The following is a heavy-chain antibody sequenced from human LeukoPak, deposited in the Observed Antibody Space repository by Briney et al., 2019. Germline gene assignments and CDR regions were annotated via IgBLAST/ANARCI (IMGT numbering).Heavy chain of an antibody. CDR2: ISYDGSNK. V-gene: IGHV3-30-3*01. J-gene: IGHJ4*02. CDR3: ARNGYSSSWSVESGGVDY. Sequence: GGSLRLSCAASGFTFSSYAMHWVRQAPGKGLEWVAVISYDGSNKYYADSVKGRFTISRDNSKNTLYLQMNSLRAEDTAVYYCARNGYSSSWSVESGGVDYWGQGTLVTVSS. CDR1: GFTFSSYA. D-gene: IGHD6-13*01.